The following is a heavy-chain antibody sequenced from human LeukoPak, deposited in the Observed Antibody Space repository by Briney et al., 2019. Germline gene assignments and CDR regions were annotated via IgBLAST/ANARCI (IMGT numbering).Heavy chain of an antibody. CDR3: AALDSSSWAYFDY. D-gene: IGHD6-13*01. J-gene: IGHJ4*02. V-gene: IGHV3-7*01. CDR2: IKQDGSEK. CDR1: GFTFSTYW. Sequence: GGSLRLSCAASGFTFSTYWMTWVRQAPGKGLEWVANIKQDGSEKYFVDSVKGRFTISRDNAKNSLYLQMNSLRAEDTAVYYCAALDSSSWAYFDYWGQGTLVTVSS.